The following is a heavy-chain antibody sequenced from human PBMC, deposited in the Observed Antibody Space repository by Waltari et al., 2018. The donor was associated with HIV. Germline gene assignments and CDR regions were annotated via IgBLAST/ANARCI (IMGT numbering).Heavy chain of an antibody. CDR3: ARDMSYYYGMDV. J-gene: IGHJ6*02. D-gene: IGHD3-10*02. Sequence: VQLVQSGGGLVKPGGSLRLPCSASGFTSSSYRMNWVRQAPGKGREWVSSISSSSSYIYYADSVKGRFTISRDNAKNSLYLQMNSLRAEDTAVYYCARDMSYYYGMDVWGQGTTVTVSS. CDR2: ISSSSSYI. CDR1: GFTSSSYR. V-gene: IGHV3-21*01.